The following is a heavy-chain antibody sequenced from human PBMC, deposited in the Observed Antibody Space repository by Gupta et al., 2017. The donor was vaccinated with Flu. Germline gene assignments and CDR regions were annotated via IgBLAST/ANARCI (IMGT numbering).Heavy chain of an antibody. D-gene: IGHD2-2*01. CDR1: GFTFTNYA. Sequence: EVQLLESGGGLVPPGGSLRLSCAASGFTFTNYAMTWVRQAPGKGLEWVSTISGSALSTYYTDSVKGRFTISRDNSENTLFLQMNSLRVEDTAMYYCAKGRRGVIPAALLDSWGQGTLVSVSS. V-gene: IGHV3-23*01. CDR2: ISGSALST. J-gene: IGHJ4*02. CDR3: AKGRRGVIPAALLDS.